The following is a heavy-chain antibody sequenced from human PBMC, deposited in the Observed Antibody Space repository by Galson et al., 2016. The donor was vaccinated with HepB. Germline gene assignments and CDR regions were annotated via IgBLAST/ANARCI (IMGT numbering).Heavy chain of an antibody. CDR2: IHPGDSNT. CDR1: GCSFTNYW. Sequence: QSGAEVKKPGESLKISCKGSGCSFTNYWIGWVRQMPGKGLEWMGIIHPGDSNTHSSQSFQGQVTISADKSISTAYLLWSVLKASATAIYYGAIQEGDMATIGLDYWGQGTLVTVSS. CDR3: AIQEGDMATIGLDY. D-gene: IGHD5-24*01. J-gene: IGHJ4*02. V-gene: IGHV5-51*01.